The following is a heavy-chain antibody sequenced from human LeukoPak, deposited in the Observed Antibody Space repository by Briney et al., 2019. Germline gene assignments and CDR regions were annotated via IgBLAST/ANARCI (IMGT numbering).Heavy chain of an antibody. V-gene: IGHV6-1*01. D-gene: IGHD6-19*01. Sequence: SQTLSLICVVSGDSVSSKNGAWNWIRQSPSRGLEWLGGTYYRSKRYNDYAESMEGRMTISQDTSKNQYSLHLNSVTPDDTAVYYCARDFGTTGWHTFDYWGQGTLVTVSS. CDR1: GDSVSSKNGA. CDR3: ARDFGTTGWHTFDY. CDR2: TYYRSKRYN. J-gene: IGHJ4*02.